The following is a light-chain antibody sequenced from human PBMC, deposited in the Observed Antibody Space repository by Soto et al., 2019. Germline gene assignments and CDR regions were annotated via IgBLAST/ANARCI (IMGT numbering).Light chain of an antibody. CDR2: DAS. J-gene: IGKJ4*01. CDR1: QGVSSY. Sequence: PGERATLSCRASQGVSSYFAWYQQKPGQAPRLLIFDASTRAAGIPARFSGSGSGTDFTLTISSLEPEDFAFYYCQQRSDWPLTFGGGTKVEIK. V-gene: IGKV3-11*01. CDR3: QQRSDWPLT.